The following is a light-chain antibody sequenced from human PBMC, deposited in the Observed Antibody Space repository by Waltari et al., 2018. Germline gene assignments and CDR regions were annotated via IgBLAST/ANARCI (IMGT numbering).Light chain of an antibody. CDR2: DVN. CDR1: ISDIGKYNL. V-gene: IGLV2-23*02. CDR3: CSYAGSAISV. J-gene: IGLJ3*02. Sequence: QPALTQTAAVSGSPGQSITISCSGTISDIGKYNLVSWYQQRPGKAPTLIIYDVNKRPSGVSNRFSGSKSGNTAFLTISGLQTADEADYYCCSYAGSAISVFGGGTKLTVL.